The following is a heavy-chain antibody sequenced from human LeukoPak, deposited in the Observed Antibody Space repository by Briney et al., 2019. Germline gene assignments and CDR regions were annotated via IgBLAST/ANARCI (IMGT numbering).Heavy chain of an antibody. V-gene: IGHV3-30*02. CDR2: IRYDGNKK. Sequence: GGSLRLSCAASGFTFNNYGIHWVRQAPGKGLEWVAFIRYDGNKKYYTDSVKGRFTISRDNSKNTLYLQMSSLRAEDTAVYYCAKDMDYDDVSGYYWGFDYWGQGTLVTVSS. CDR3: AKDMDYDDVSGYYWGFDY. D-gene: IGHD3-22*01. CDR1: GFTFNNYG. J-gene: IGHJ4*02.